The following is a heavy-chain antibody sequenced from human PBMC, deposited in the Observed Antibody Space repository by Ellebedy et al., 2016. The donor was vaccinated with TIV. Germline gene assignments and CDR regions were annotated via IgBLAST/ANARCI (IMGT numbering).Heavy chain of an antibody. CDR2: IYPGDSDT. D-gene: IGHD4-23*01. CDR3: ARCEVTVVNYYYGMDV. J-gene: IGHJ6*02. Sequence: GESLKISCKGSGYSFTSYWIGWVRQMPGKGLEWMGIIYPGDSDTRYSPSFQGHVTISADKSISTAYLQWSSLKASDTAMYYCARCEVTVVNYYYGMDVWGQGTTVTVSS. V-gene: IGHV5-51*01. CDR1: GYSFTSYW.